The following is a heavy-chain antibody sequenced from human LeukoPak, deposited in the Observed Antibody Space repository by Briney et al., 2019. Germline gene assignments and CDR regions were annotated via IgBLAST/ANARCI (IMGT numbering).Heavy chain of an antibody. CDR3: VRDSRYYFDY. Sequence: GGSLRLSCAASGFTFSSYSMNWVRQAPGKGLEWVSYISSSSSTIYYADSVKGRFTISRDNAKNSLYLQMNSLRAEDTAVYYCVRDSRYYFDYWGQGTLVTVSS. CDR2: ISSSSSTI. D-gene: IGHD3-16*01. CDR1: GFTFSSYS. V-gene: IGHV3-48*01. J-gene: IGHJ4*02.